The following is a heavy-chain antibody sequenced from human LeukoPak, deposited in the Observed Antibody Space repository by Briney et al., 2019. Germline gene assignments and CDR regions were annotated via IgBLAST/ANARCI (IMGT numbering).Heavy chain of an antibody. V-gene: IGHV7-4-1*02. J-gene: IGHJ6*02. Sequence: VKVSCKASGYTFTSYAMNWVRQAPGQGLERMGWINTNTGNPTYAQGFTGRFVFSLDTSVSTAYLQISSLKAEDTAVYYCASTSGWPYYYYYGMDVWGQGTTVTVSS. D-gene: IGHD6-19*01. CDR3: ASTSGWPYYYYYGMDV. CDR2: INTNTGNP. CDR1: GYTFTSYA.